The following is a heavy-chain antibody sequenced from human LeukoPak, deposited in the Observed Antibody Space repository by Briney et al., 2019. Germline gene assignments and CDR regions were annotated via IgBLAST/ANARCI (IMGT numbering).Heavy chain of an antibody. V-gene: IGHV4-59*01. CDR3: ARDLLSSGDY. CDR1: GGSIRSSY. J-gene: IGHJ4*02. Sequence: KASETLSLTCTVSGGSIRSSYWSWIRQPPGKGLEWIGCMLYSGTTNYNPSLKSRVTISVDTSKNQFSLKLSSVTAADTAVYYCARDLLSSGDYWGQGTLVTVSS. CDR2: MLYSGTT.